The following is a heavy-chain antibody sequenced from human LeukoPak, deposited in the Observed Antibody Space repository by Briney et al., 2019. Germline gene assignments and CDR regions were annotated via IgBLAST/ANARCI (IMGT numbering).Heavy chain of an antibody. V-gene: IGHV4-31*03. CDR1: GGSISSGGYY. CDR3: ARVDSGSYPIDY. CDR2: IYYSGST. J-gene: IGHJ4*02. Sequence: PSQTLSLTCTVSGGSISSGGYYWSWIRQHPGKGLEWIGYIYYSGSTYYNPSLKSRITISVDTSKNQFSLKLSSVTAADTALYYCARVDSGSYPIDYWGQGTLVTVSS. D-gene: IGHD1-26*01.